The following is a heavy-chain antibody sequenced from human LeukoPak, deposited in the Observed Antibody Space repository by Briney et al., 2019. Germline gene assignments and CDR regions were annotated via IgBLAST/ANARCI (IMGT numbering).Heavy chain of an antibody. CDR2: IYYSGST. J-gene: IGHJ4*02. D-gene: IGHD1-26*01. V-gene: IGHV4-61*01. CDR1: GGSVSSGSYY. Sequence: SETLSLTCSVSGGSVSSGSYYWSWIRQPPGKGLEWIGYIYYSGSTNYNPSLKSRVTISVDTSKNQFSLKLSSVTAADTAVYYCARGSSGSYGSYYFDYWGQGTLVTVSS. CDR3: ARGSSGSYGSYYFDY.